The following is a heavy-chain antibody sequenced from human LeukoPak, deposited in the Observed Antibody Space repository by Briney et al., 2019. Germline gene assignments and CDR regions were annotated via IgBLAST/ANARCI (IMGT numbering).Heavy chain of an antibody. CDR1: GFTFDDIG. CDR2: INWNGGSI. D-gene: IGHD6-19*01. J-gene: IGHJ4*02. V-gene: IGHV3-20*04. CDR3: ARDRPGEAVAAFDY. Sequence: GGSLRLSCAASGFTFDDIGMSWVRQAPGKGLEWVSGINWNGGSISYADSVKGRFTISRDNDKNSLYLQMNSLRAEDTALYYCARDRPGEAVAAFDYWGRGTLVTVSS.